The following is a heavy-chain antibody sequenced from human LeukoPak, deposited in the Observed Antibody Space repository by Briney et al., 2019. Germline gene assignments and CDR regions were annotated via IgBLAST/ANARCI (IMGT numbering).Heavy chain of an antibody. Sequence: GGSLRLSCAASGFTFSDYYMSWIRQAPGKGLEWVSYISSSGSTIYYADSVKGRFTISRDNAKNTLYLQMNSLRAEDTAVYYCSRDDCSSISCYYGYWGQGTLVTVSS. J-gene: IGHJ4*02. CDR2: ISSSGSTI. V-gene: IGHV3-11*01. D-gene: IGHD2-2*01. CDR3: SRDDCSSISCYYGY. CDR1: GFTFSDYY.